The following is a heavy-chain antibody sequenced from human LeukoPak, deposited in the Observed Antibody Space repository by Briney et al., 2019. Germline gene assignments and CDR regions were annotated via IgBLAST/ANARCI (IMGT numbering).Heavy chain of an antibody. D-gene: IGHD3-10*01. J-gene: IGHJ2*01. CDR3: ARSRGDPQVYWYFDL. CDR2: ISSSGGST. CDR1: GFTFSSYW. Sequence: GGSLRLSCAASGFTFSSYWMTWVRQAPGKGLEFVSAISSSGGSTYYGNSVKGRFTISRDNSKNTLYLQMGSLRVEDMAVYYCARSRGDPQVYWYFDLWGRGTLVPVSS. V-gene: IGHV3-64*01.